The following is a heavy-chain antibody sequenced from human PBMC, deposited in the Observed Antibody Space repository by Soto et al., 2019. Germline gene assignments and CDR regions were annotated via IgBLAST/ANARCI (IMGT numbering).Heavy chain of an antibody. CDR2: TSSNNGKT. V-gene: IGHV1-18*01. CDR3: ARTCVAHSEDYFDY. J-gene: IGHJ4*02. CDR1: GYSFTTYG. D-gene: IGHD5-12*01. Sequence: ASVKVSCKTSGYSFTTYGISWVRQAPGQGLEWMGWTSSNNGKTKYAQKFQGRVTMTTDKSTNTVHMELRSLRSGDTAVYYCARTCVAHSEDYFDYWGQGTLVTVSS.